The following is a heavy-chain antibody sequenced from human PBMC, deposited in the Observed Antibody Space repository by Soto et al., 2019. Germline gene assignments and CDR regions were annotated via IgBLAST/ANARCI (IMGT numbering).Heavy chain of an antibody. V-gene: IGHV1-69*13. CDR3: AGLSIAARGSVEGHNYFDY. CDR2: IIPIFGTA. CDR1: GGTFSSYA. D-gene: IGHD6-6*01. Sequence: ASVKVSCKASGGTFSSYAISWVRQAPGQGLEWMGGIIPIFGTANYAQKFQGRVTITADESTSTAYMELSSLRSEDTAVYYCAGLSIAARGSVEGHNYFDYWGQGTLVTVSS. J-gene: IGHJ4*02.